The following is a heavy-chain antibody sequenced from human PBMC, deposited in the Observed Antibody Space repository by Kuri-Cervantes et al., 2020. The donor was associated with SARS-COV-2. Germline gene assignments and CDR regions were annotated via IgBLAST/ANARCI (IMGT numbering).Heavy chain of an antibody. Sequence: ASVKVSCKASGYTFTGYYMHWVRQAPGQGLEWMGWINPNSGGTNYAQKFQGRVTMTRDTSISTAYMELSRLRSDDTAVYYCARPMYSGSYYGGWGTFDYWGQGTLVTRLL. J-gene: IGHJ4*02. V-gene: IGHV1-2*02. CDR2: INPNSGGT. CDR3: ARPMYSGSYYGGWGTFDY. D-gene: IGHD1-26*01. CDR1: GYTFTGYY.